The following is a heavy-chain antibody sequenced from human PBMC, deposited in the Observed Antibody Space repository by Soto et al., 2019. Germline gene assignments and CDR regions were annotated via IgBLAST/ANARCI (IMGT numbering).Heavy chain of an antibody. V-gene: IGHV5-51*01. J-gene: IGHJ5*02. D-gene: IGHD1-1*01. Sequence: GEFLKISCKGSGYSFTSYWIGWVRQMPGKGLEWMGIIYPGDSDTRYSPSFQGQVTISADKSISTAYLQWSSLKASDTAMYYCARRLGTTSANNWFDPWGQGTLVTVSS. CDR1: GYSFTSYW. CDR2: IYPGDSDT. CDR3: ARRLGTTSANNWFDP.